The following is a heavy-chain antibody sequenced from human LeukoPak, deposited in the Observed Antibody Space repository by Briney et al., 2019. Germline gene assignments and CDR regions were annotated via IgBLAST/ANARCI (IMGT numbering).Heavy chain of an antibody. D-gene: IGHD5-18*01. CDR2: IGTAGDT. CDR3: AKCQFSYGSDAFDI. J-gene: IGHJ3*02. CDR1: GFTFSSYD. V-gene: IGHV3-13*01. Sequence: PGGSLRLSCAASGFTFSSYDMHWVRQATGKGLEWVSAIGTAGDTYYPGSVKGRFTISRENAKNSLYLQMNSLTAEDTAVYYCAKCQFSYGSDAFDIWGQGTMVTVSS.